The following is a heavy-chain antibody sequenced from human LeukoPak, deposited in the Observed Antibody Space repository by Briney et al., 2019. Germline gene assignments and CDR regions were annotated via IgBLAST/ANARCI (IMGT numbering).Heavy chain of an antibody. D-gene: IGHD3-3*01. J-gene: IGHJ4*02. CDR3: AKDVDGLEWLLPFDY. Sequence: PGGSLRLSCAASGFTFSSYAMSWVRQAPGKGLECVSAISGSGGSTYYADSVKGRFTISRDNSKNTLYLQMNSLRAEDTAVYYCAKDVDGLEWLLPFDYWGQGTLVTVSS. V-gene: IGHV3-23*01. CDR2: ISGSGGST. CDR1: GFTFSSYA.